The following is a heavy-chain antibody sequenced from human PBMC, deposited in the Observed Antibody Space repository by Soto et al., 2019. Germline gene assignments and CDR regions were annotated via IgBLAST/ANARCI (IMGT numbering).Heavy chain of an antibody. Sequence: QVQLVESGGGVVQPGRSLRLSCAASGFTFSSYGMHWVRQAPGKGLEWVAVIPDDGRNKYYADSVKGRFTIYRDNSKNTLYLQMNSLRAEDTAVYYCAKVFNGSTLYGRPAYDFWGQGALVTVSS. CDR3: AKVFNGSTLYGRPAYDF. J-gene: IGHJ4*02. D-gene: IGHD6-13*01. CDR2: IPDDGRNK. CDR1: GFTFSSYG. V-gene: IGHV3-30*18.